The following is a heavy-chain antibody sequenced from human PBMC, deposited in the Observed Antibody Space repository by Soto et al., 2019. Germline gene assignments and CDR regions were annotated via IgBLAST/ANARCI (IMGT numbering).Heavy chain of an antibody. Sequence: ALVKVSCKAFGYTFTSYPMHWVLQAPEQRLEWMGWINAGNGNTKYSQKFQGRVTITRNTSASTAYMELSSLRSEDTAVYYCERKAPGYSIVAWFAPWGQGTLVTVSS. D-gene: IGHD1-26*01. CDR1: GYTFTSYP. V-gene: IGHV1-3*01. J-gene: IGHJ5*02. CDR3: ERKAPGYSIVAWFAP. CDR2: INAGNGNT.